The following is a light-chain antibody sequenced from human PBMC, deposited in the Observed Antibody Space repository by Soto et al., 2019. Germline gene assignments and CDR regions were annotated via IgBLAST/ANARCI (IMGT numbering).Light chain of an antibody. J-gene: IGLJ1*01. V-gene: IGLV1-44*01. Sequence: QSVLTQPPSASETPGQTVSISFSGSNSNIASNTVNWYQHLPGTAPKLLIYYNNQRPSGVPDRFSGSKSGTSASLAISGLQSEDESDYYCAPWDDTPKRYVFGTGTKVNVL. CDR3: APWDDTPKRYV. CDR1: NSNIASNT. CDR2: YNN.